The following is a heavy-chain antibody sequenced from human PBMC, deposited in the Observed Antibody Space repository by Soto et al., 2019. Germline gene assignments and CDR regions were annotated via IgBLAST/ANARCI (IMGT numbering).Heavy chain of an antibody. CDR1: GFTFSGSA. CDR3: TSRWGESRLLLDGMDV. V-gene: IGHV3-73*01. D-gene: IGHD7-27*01. J-gene: IGHJ6*02. Sequence: EVQLVESGGGLVQPGGSLKLSCAASGFTFSGSAMHWVRQASGKGLEWVGRIRSKANSYATAYAASVKGRFTISRDDSKTTAYLQMNSLKTEDTAVYYCTSRWGESRLLLDGMDVWGQGTTVTVSS. CDR2: IRSKANSYAT.